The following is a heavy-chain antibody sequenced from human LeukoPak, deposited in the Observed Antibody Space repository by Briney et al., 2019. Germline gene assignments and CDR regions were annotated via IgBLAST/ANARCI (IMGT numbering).Heavy chain of an antibody. D-gene: IGHD6-13*01. V-gene: IGHV3-7*01. J-gene: IGHJ4*02. CDR1: GFTFSSYW. CDR2: IKQDGSEK. Sequence: PGASLRLSFAASGFTFSSYWMSWVRQAPGKGLKWVANIKQDGSEKYYVDSVKGRFTISRDNAKNSLYLQMNSLRAEDTAVYYCARVPTAAAVFGYWGQGTLVTVSS. CDR3: ARVPTAAAVFGY.